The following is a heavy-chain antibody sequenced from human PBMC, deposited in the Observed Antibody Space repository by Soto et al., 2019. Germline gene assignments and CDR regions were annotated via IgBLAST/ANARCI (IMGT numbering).Heavy chain of an antibody. CDR3: TSDLSYYYDSSGYYPSYYFDY. Sequence: GGSLRLSCTASGFTFGDYAMSWFRQAPGKGLEWVGFIRSKAYGGTTEYAASVKGRFTISRDDSKSIAYLQMNSLKTEDTAAYYCTSDLSYYYDSSGYYPSYYFDYWGQGTLVTVSS. J-gene: IGHJ4*02. CDR1: GFTFGDYA. V-gene: IGHV3-49*03. CDR2: IRSKAYGGTT. D-gene: IGHD3-22*01.